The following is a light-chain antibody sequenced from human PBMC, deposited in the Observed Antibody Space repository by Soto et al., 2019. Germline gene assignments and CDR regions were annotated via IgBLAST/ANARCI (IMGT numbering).Light chain of an antibody. CDR2: GAS. J-gene: IGKJ3*01. CDR3: QHYSSSPPEFT. Sequence: IVLTQSPGTLSLSPGERATLSCRASQSVSSSYLAWYQQRPGQAPRLLIFGASYRATGIPDRFSGSGSGTDCTLTISRLEPEDFAVYYCQHYSSSPPEFTFGPGTKVDSK. V-gene: IGKV3-20*01. CDR1: QSVSSSY.